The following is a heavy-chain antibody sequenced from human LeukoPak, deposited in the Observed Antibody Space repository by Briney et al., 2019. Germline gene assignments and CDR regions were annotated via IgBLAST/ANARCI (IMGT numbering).Heavy chain of an antibody. V-gene: IGHV4-39*01. CDR3: ARAGASSGWYGEAFDI. CDR2: IYYSGST. D-gene: IGHD6-19*01. Sequence: SETLSLTCTVSGGSISSSSYYWGWIRQPPGKGLEWIGSIYYSGSTYYNPSLKSRVTISVDTSKNQFSLKLSSVTAADTAVYYCARAGASSGWYGEAFDIWGQGTMVTVSS. J-gene: IGHJ3*02. CDR1: GGSISSSSYY.